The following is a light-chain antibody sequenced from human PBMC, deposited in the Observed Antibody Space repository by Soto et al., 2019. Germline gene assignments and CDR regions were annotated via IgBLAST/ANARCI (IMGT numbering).Light chain of an antibody. Sequence: EIVMTQSPATLSVSPGERATLSCRASQSVSSNLAWYQQKPGQAPRLLIYGASTRATGIPARFSGSGSGTEFTLTISRLEPEDFAVYYCHQYDNAPQTYGQGTKVDIK. CDR3: HQYDNAPQT. CDR1: QSVSSN. CDR2: GAS. J-gene: IGKJ2*01. V-gene: IGKV3D-15*01.